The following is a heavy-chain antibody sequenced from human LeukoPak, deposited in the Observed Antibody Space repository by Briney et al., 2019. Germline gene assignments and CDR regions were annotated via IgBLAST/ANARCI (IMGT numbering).Heavy chain of an antibody. D-gene: IGHD5-18*01. V-gene: IGHV4-34*01. CDR3: ARGSGYSYGPGHAFDI. J-gene: IGHJ3*02. Sequence: KPSETLSLTCAVYGGSFSGYYWSWIRQPPGKGLEWIGEINHSGSTNYNPSLKSRVTISADTSKNQFSLKLSSVTAADTAVYYCARGSGYSYGPGHAFDIWGQGTMVTVSS. CDR2: INHSGST. CDR1: GGSFSGYY.